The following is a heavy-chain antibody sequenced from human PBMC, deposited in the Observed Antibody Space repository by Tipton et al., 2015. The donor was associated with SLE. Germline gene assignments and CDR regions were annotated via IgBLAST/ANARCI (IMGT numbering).Heavy chain of an antibody. V-gene: IGHV5-10-1*01. J-gene: IGHJ5*02. CDR1: AYSFTSYW. Sequence: QLVQSGAEVKKPGESLRIFCKGSAYSFTSYWIGWVRQLPGKGLEWMGRIDPSDSYTNYSPSFQGHVIISADKSISTAYLQWSSLKASDTAMYYCARQPRHVYDFWSGSPMGGWFDPWGQGTLVTVSS. CDR2: IDPSDSYT. D-gene: IGHD3-3*01. CDR3: ARQPRHVYDFWSGSPMGGWFDP.